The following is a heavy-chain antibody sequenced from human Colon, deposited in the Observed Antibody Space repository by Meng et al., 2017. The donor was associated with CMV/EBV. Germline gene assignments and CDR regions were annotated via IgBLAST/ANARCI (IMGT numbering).Heavy chain of an antibody. D-gene: IGHD6-13*01. V-gene: IGHV1-46*01. CDR2: INPTGDST. CDR1: GYTFSKSY. Sequence: KASGYTFSKSYIYWVRQAPGQVPEWIGIINPTGDSTTLAQKFQGRVTVTRDTSTNTVYMELSSLRSDDTAVYYCASQAATHTYFDFWGHGTLVTVSS. J-gene: IGHJ4*01. CDR3: ASQAATHTYFDF.